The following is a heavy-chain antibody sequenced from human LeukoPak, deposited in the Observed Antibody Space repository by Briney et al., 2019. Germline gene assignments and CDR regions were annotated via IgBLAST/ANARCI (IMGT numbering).Heavy chain of an antibody. CDR2: INHSGST. CDR3: AKNLAYYYERTGYYYYMDV. D-gene: IGHD3-22*01. CDR1: GGSFSGYY. J-gene: IGHJ6*03. V-gene: IGHV4-34*01. Sequence: SETLSLTCAVYGGSFSGYYWSWIRQPPGKGLEWIGEINHSGSTNYNPSLKSRVTISVDTSKNQFSLKLSSVTAADTAVYYCAKNLAYYYERTGYYYYMDVWGKGTTVTVSS.